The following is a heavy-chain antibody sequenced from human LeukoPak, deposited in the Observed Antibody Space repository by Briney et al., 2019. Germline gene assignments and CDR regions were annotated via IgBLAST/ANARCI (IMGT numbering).Heavy chain of an antibody. CDR2: ISYDGSNK. D-gene: IGHD3-3*01. J-gene: IGHJ4*02. CDR3: AGSRVVFEWEEGIDY. Sequence: GGSLRLSCAASGFTFSSYGMHWVRQAPGKGLEWVAVISYDGSNKYYADSVKGRFTISRDNSKNTLYLQMNSLRVEDTAVYYCAGSRVVFEWEEGIDYWGQGTLVTVSS. CDR1: GFTFSSYG. V-gene: IGHV3-30*03.